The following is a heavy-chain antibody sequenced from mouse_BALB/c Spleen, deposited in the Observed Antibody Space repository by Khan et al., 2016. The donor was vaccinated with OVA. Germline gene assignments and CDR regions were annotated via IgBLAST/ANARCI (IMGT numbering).Heavy chain of an antibody. D-gene: IGHD1-2*01. CDR1: GYTFTDYY. V-gene: IGHV1-77*01. J-gene: IGHJ3*01. Sequence: QVQLKQSGAELARPGASVKLSCKASGYTFTDYYINWVKQRTGQGLEWIGEISPGSGDTYYNESFKGKATLTADKSSSTAYMQLSSLTSEASAVYFCARRNYCGYTFAYWGQGTLVTVSA. CDR3: ARRNYCGYTFAY. CDR2: ISPGSGDT.